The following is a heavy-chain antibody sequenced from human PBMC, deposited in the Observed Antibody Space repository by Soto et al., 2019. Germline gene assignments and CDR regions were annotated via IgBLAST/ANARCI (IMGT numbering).Heavy chain of an antibody. Sequence: GASVKVSCKASGYTFTSYGISWVRQAPGQGLEWMGWISAYNGNTNYAQKLQGRVTMTADTSTSTAYMELRSLRSDDTAVCYCAREPSERYQMPFDYCGQGTLVTVSS. CDR2: ISAYNGNT. CDR3: AREPSERYQMPFDY. D-gene: IGHD2-2*01. V-gene: IGHV1-18*01. CDR1: GYTFTSYG. J-gene: IGHJ4*02.